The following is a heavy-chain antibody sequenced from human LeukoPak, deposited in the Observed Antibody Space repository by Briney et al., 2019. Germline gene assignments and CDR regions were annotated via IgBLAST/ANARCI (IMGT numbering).Heavy chain of an antibody. V-gene: IGHV6-1*01. CDR2: TYYRSKWYN. CDR3: ARAGGSGQEWDYYYGMDV. D-gene: IGHD6-19*01. CDR1: GDSFSSNSAA. J-gene: IGHJ6*02. Sequence: SRTLSLTCAISGDSFSSNSAAWNWIRQSPSRGLEWLGRTYYRSKWYNDYAVSVKSRITINPDTSKDQFSLQLNSVTPEDTAVYYCARAGGSGQEWDYYYGMDVWGQGTTVTVSS.